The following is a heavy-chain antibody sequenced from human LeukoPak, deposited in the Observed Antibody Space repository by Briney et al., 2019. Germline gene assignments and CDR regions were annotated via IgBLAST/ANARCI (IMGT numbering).Heavy chain of an antibody. CDR1: GGSISSGGYY. CDR2: IYHSGST. Sequence: SETLSLTCTVSGGSISSGGYYWSWIRQPSGKGLEWIGYIYHSGSTYYNPSLQSRVTISVDTSKNQFSLKLSSVTAADTAVYYCARRGIAVAGTTFHVYFDYWGQGTLVTVSS. CDR3: ARRGIAVAGTTFHVYFDY. D-gene: IGHD6-19*01. J-gene: IGHJ4*02. V-gene: IGHV4-30-2*01.